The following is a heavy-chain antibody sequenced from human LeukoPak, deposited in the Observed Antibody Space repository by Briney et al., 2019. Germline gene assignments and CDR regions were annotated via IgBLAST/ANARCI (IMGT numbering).Heavy chain of an antibody. Sequence: SETLSLTCAVYGGCFSGYYWSWIRQPPGKGLEWIGEINHSGSTNYNPSLKSRVTISVDTSKNQFSLKLSSVTAADTAVYYCARGGVGIAARRFDYWGQGTLVTVSS. CDR3: ARGGVGIAARRFDY. CDR2: INHSGST. CDR1: GGCFSGYY. D-gene: IGHD6-6*01. V-gene: IGHV4-34*01. J-gene: IGHJ4*02.